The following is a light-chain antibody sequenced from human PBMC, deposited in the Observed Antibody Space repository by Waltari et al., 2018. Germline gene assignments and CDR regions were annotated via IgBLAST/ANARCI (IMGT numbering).Light chain of an antibody. V-gene: IGKV2-40*01. Sequence: DIVMTQTPLSLPVTPGEPASISCRSSQSLFDSDDGNTYLAWYLQKPGQSPHLLIYTRSYRAAGVPDRFSVSGSGTDFTLEITRVEAEDVGIYYCMQRIEFPYTFGQGTKLEIK. CDR1: QSLFDSDDGNTY. CDR2: TRS. CDR3: MQRIEFPYT. J-gene: IGKJ2*01.